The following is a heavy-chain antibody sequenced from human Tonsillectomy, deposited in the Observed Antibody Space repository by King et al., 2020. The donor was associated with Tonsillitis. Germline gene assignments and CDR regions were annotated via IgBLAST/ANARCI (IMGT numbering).Heavy chain of an antibody. CDR1: GFTFEDYA. CDR3: ANLPHEGRYRNDWQPADI. V-gene: IGHV3-9*01. CDR2: INWNNHWI. D-gene: IGHD3-9*01. Sequence: VQLVESGGGLVQPGRSLRLSCVTSGFTFEDYAMHWVRQAPGKGLEWVSIINWNNHWISYADSVQGRFIISRDNAKKTLYLQMNSLRVEDTALYFCANLPHEGRYRNDWQPADIWGQGTMVTVSS. J-gene: IGHJ3*02.